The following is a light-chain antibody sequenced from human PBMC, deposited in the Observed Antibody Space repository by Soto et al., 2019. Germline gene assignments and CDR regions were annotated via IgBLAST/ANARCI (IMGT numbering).Light chain of an antibody. V-gene: IGKV3-20*01. CDR3: QQYGSSPET. Sequence: EIVLTQSPGTLYLSPGERATLSCRASQSVSSSYLAWYQQKPGQAPRLLIYGASSRATGIPDRFSGSGSGTDFTLTISRLAPEDFAVYYCQQYGSSPETFGPGTNVDIK. CDR2: GAS. CDR1: QSVSSSY. J-gene: IGKJ3*01.